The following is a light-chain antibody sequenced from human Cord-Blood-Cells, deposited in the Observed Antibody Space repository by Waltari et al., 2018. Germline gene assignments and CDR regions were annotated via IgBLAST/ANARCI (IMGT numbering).Light chain of an antibody. CDR1: QSISSW. CDR3: QQYNSYS. J-gene: IGKJ2*03. V-gene: IGKV1-5*03. CDR2: KAS. Sequence: DIQMTQSPSTLSASVGDRVTITCRASQSISSWLAWYQQKPGKAPKLLIYKASSLESGVPSRFSGSGSGTEFTLTISSLQPVDFATYYCQQYNSYSFGQGTKLEIK.